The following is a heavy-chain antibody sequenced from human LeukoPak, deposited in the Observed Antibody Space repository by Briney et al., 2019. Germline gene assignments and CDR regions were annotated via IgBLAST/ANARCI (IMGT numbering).Heavy chain of an antibody. Sequence: GGSLRLSCAVSGYTFNSYWMSWVRQAPGKGLEWVATIKQVVSEKFYADSVEGRFTISRANVRNTLYLQMDSLRVEDTAVYYCARASSAWHPDYWGQGTLVTVSS. CDR1: GYTFNSYW. CDR2: IKQVVSEK. D-gene: IGHD6-19*01. J-gene: IGHJ4*02. V-gene: IGHV3-7*04. CDR3: ARASSAWHPDY.